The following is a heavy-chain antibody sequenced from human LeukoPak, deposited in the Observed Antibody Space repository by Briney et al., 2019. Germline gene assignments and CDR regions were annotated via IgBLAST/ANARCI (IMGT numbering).Heavy chain of an antibody. Sequence: ASVKVSCKASGGTVSSYAISWVRQAPGQGLEWMGRIIPIFGTANYAKKFQGRVTITTDESTSTAYMELSSLRSEDTAVYYCARDLFPQYCSGGSCYSSSGYYFDYWGQGTLVTVSS. CDR2: IIPIFGTA. D-gene: IGHD2-15*01. CDR3: ARDLFPQYCSGGSCYSSSGYYFDY. CDR1: GGTVSSYA. V-gene: IGHV1-69*05. J-gene: IGHJ4*02.